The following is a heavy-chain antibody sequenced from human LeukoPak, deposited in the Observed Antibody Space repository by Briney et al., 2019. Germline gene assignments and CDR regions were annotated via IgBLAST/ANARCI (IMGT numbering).Heavy chain of an antibody. Sequence: SETLSLTCTVSGDSISSGDYYWSWVRQPAGKGLEWIGRISSSGSTNYNPSLKSRVTISVDTSKNQFSLKLSSVTAADTAVYYCARRIAAAGTKGGNFDYWGQGTLVTVSS. CDR2: ISSSGST. CDR1: GDSISSGDYY. V-gene: IGHV4-61*02. CDR3: ARRIAAAGTKGGNFDY. D-gene: IGHD6-13*01. J-gene: IGHJ4*02.